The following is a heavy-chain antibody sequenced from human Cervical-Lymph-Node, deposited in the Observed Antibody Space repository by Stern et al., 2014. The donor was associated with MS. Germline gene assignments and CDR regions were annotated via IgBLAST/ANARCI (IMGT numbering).Heavy chain of an antibody. J-gene: IGHJ4*02. V-gene: IGHV3-33*08. CDR1: GFSFSRYA. Sequence: VKLVESGGGVVQPGRSLRLSCAASGFSFSRYAMPWFRLAPGQGLEWAALIWYYGRNPYYADSVTGRFTISRDNFKNTLYLQMNSLRAEDTAVYYCASAYSSSHYYFDYWGQGTLVTGSS. D-gene: IGHD6-13*01. CDR2: IWYYGRNP. CDR3: ASAYSSSHYYFDY.